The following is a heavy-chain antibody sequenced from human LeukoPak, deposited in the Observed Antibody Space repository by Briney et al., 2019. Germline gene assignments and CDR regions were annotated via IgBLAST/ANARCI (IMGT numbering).Heavy chain of an antibody. CDR1: GGTFSSYA. Sequence: SVKVSCKASGGTFSSYAISWVRQAPGQGLEWMGRIIPILGIANYAQKFQGRVTITADKSTSTAYMELSSLRSEDTAVYYCARDYGDYATYVYFDYWGQGTLVTVSS. J-gene: IGHJ4*02. D-gene: IGHD4-17*01. CDR3: ARDYGDYATYVYFDY. V-gene: IGHV1-69*04. CDR2: IIPILGIA.